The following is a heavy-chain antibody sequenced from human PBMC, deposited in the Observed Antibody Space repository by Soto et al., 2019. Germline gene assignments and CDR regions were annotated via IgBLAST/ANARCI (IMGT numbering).Heavy chain of an antibody. D-gene: IGHD1-26*01. Sequence: EVQLLESGGGLVQPGGSLRLSCAASGFTFSIYAMSWVRQAPGKGLEWVSAISASGTRTYYADSVKGRFTISSDSSENTLSLRMHHLRAEDTAVYYCAKRRGQVGASIDYWGQGTLVTVSS. V-gene: IGHV3-23*01. CDR1: GFTFSIYA. J-gene: IGHJ4*02. CDR2: ISASGTRT. CDR3: AKRRGQVGASIDY.